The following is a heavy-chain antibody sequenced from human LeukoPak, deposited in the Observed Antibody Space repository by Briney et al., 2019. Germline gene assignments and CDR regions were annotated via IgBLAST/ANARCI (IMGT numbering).Heavy chain of an antibody. J-gene: IGHJ3*02. CDR2: ISYDGSNK. CDR1: GFTFSSYA. Sequence: GGSLSLSCAASGFTFSSYAMHWVRQAPGKGLEWVAVISYDGSNKYYADSVKGRFTISRDNSKNTLYLQMNSLRAEDTAVYYCARARGLFDFGAFDIWGQGTMVTVSS. V-gene: IGHV3-30*04. CDR3: ARARGLFDFGAFDI. D-gene: IGHD3-3*01.